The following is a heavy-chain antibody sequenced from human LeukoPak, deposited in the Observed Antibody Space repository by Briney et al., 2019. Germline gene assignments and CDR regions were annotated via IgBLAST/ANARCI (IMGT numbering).Heavy chain of an antibody. Sequence: GGSLRLSCVASGFSFRDYAISWIRQTPAGGLEWVSSLRGDGETFYTDSVKGRFTLSRDHSRNTVYLQLSNLRVEDTAVYYCAKASWVSSADAVLWGQGTLVTVS. D-gene: IGHD3-16*01. J-gene: IGHJ4*02. CDR3: AKASWVSSADAVL. CDR2: LRGDGET. CDR1: GFSFRDYA. V-gene: IGHV3-23*01.